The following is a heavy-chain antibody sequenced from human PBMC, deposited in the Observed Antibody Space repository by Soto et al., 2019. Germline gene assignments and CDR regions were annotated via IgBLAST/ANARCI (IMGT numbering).Heavy chain of an antibody. Sequence: EVHLEESGGGLVQPGGSLRLSCAASGFSLSPYWMHWVRQVPGRGLEWVARLSSDGFGAAYADSVKGRFFISRDIARNTLSPQMNSLRGDGTAFYYCARDLGGPDYWGRGTSVTVSS. D-gene: IGHD3-16*01. J-gene: IGHJ4*02. CDR3: ARDLGGPDY. CDR1: GFSLSPYW. V-gene: IGHV3-74*03. CDR2: LSSDGFGA.